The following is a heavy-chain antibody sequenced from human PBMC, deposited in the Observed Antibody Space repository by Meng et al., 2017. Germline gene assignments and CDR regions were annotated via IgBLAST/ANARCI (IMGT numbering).Heavy chain of an antibody. D-gene: IGHD3-16*01. CDR3: ARTRGDYYFDY. Sequence: QAQLQEAGPGLVRPSETLSLTCTVSGDSVTVGSNYWSWIRQPPGKGLEWIGYIDYGGSTSYNPSLRSRVTISVDTSNNQFSLKLSSVTAADTAVFYCARTRGDYYFDYWGQGTLVTVSS. CDR1: GDSVTVGSNY. J-gene: IGHJ4*02. CDR2: IDYGGST. V-gene: IGHV4-61*01.